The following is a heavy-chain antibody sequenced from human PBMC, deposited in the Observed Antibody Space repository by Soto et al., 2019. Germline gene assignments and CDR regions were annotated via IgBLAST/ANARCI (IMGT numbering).Heavy chain of an antibody. Sequence: LIICRTGHTYTITGYFISGARRMPGKSLEWMGTINPGDSDTRYSPSFQGQVTISADRSISTAYLQWSSLKASDTAMYYCARRHSKDDSSGYLRGFDHWGQGTMVTVS. CDR1: TYTITGYF. V-gene: IGHV5-51*01. CDR3: ARRHSKDDSSGYLRGFDH. J-gene: IGHJ5*02. CDR2: INPGDSDT. D-gene: IGHD3-22*01.